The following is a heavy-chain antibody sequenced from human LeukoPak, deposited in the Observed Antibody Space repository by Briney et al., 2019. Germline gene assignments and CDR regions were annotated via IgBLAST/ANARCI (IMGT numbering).Heavy chain of an antibody. CDR1: EFTFNTYT. CDR3: ARRLDS. CDR2: LSSGSDSI. J-gene: IGHJ4*02. Sequence: GGSLRLSCAASEFTFNTYTMNWVRQAPGKGLEWISYLSSGSDSIFYADSVKGRFTISRDNAKNSLYLQMNSLRAEDTAVYYCARRLDSWGQGTLVTVSS. V-gene: IGHV3-48*04.